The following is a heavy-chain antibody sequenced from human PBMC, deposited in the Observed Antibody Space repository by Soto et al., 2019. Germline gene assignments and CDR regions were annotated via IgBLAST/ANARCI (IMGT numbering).Heavy chain of an antibody. D-gene: IGHD3-22*01. V-gene: IGHV4-4*02. J-gene: IGHJ4*02. CDR1: GDSISRSHW. CDR2: ISHSGIT. Sequence: HVQLQESGPGLVRPSGALSVTCAVSGDSISRSHWWSWVRQSPGKGLEWIGEISHSGITNYNPSLKSRVTISGDNSKNQLSLKLTSVTAADTAVYYCARVRYDRSGFDHWVQGTLVSVSS. CDR3: ARVRYDRSGFDH.